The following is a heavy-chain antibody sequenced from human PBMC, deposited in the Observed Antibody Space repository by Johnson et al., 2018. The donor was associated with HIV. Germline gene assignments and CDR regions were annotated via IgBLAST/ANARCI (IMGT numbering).Heavy chain of an antibody. J-gene: IGHJ3*02. V-gene: IGHV3-30*04. Sequence: QVQLVESGGGLVKPGGSLRLSCSASGFTFSSYSMHWVRQAPGKGLEWVALISYDGSKKYYADSVKGRFTISRDNSKNMLYLQMNSLRAEDTAVYYCAREGSILVGIAILAFDIWGQGTMVIVSS. CDR1: GFTFSSYS. D-gene: IGHD2-21*01. CDR3: AREGSILVGIAILAFDI. CDR2: ISYDGSKK.